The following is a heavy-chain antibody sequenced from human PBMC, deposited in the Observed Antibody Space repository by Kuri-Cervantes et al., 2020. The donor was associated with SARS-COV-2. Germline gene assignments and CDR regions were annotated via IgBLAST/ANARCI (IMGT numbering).Heavy chain of an antibody. CDR2: IYYSGST. V-gene: IGHV4-39*07. CDR1: GGSISSSSYY. J-gene: IGHJ4*02. CDR3: ATEKAYSSGYDRSGPRVGYFFEY. Sequence: SETLSLTCTVSGGSISSSSYYWGWIRQPPGKGLEWIGSIYYSGSTYYNPSLKSRVTISVDTSKNQFSLNLRSVNAADTAIYYCATEKAYSSGYDRSGPRVGYFFEYWGQGMLVTVSS. D-gene: IGHD5-12*01.